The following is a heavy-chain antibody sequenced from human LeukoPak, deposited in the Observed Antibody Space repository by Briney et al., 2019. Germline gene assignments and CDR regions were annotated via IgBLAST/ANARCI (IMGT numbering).Heavy chain of an antibody. V-gene: IGHV3-15*01. Sequence: GGSLRLSGAASGFTFSNAWMSWVRQAPGKGLEWVGRIKSKTDGGTTDYAAPVKGRFTISRDDSKNTLYLQMNSLKTEDTAVYYCTTGGYCSSTSCYYYMDVWGKGTTVTVSS. J-gene: IGHJ6*03. D-gene: IGHD2-2*01. CDR1: GFTFSNAW. CDR3: TTGGYCSSTSCYYYMDV. CDR2: IKSKTDGGTT.